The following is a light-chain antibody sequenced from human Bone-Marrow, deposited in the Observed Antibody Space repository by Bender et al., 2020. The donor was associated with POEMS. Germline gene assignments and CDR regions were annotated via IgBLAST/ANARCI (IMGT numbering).Light chain of an antibody. J-gene: IGLJ2*01. V-gene: IGLV2-14*03. CDR1: SSDVGAYNY. CDR3: SSYSSSSTFVL. Sequence: QSALTQPASVSGSPEQSITISCAGSSSDVGAYNYVSWYQQHPGEAPRLMIYDVSDRPSGVSHRFSGSKSGNTASLSISGLQTEDEADYYCSSYSSSSTFVLFGGGTKVTVL. CDR2: DVS.